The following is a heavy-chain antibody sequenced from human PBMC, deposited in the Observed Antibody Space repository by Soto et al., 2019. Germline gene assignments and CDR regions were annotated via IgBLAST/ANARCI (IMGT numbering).Heavy chain of an antibody. CDR1: GGSISSSSYY. J-gene: IGHJ4*02. Sequence: SETLSLTCTVSGGSISSSSYYWGWIRQPPGKGLEWIGSIYYSGSTYYNPSLKSRVTISVDTSKNQFSLKLSSVTAADTAVYYCARPPQGWEPTFIDYWGQGTLVTVST. CDR2: IYYSGST. CDR3: ARPPQGWEPTFIDY. D-gene: IGHD1-26*01. V-gene: IGHV4-39*01.